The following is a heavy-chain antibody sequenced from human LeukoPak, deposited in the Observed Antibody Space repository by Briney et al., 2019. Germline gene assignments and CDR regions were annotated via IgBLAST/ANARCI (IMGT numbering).Heavy chain of an antibody. CDR1: GGSISGSDYY. J-gene: IGHJ4*02. D-gene: IGHD6-13*01. V-gene: IGHV4-39*07. Sequence: PSETLSLTCTVSGGSISGSDYYWTWIRQPPGKGLEWIASIYYSGNTLYNPSLKSRVTISVDTSKNQFSLKLSSVTAADTAVYYCARLAAAGRVDYWGQGTLVTVSS. CDR3: ARLAAAGRVDY. CDR2: IYYSGNT.